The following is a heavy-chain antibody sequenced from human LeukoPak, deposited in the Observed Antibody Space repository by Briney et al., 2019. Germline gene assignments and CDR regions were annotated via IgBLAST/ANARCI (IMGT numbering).Heavy chain of an antibody. CDR3: AKDVQTYYDFWSGYYQHYYYYGMDV. D-gene: IGHD3-3*01. J-gene: IGHJ6*02. CDR2: ISYDGSNK. CDR1: GFTFSSFA. Sequence: PGGSLRLSCAASGFTFSSFAFHWVRQAPGKGLEWVAVISYDGSNKYYADSVKGRFTISRDNSKNTLYLQMNSLRAEDTAVYYCAKDVQTYYDFWSGYYQHYYYYGMDVWGQGTTVTVSS. V-gene: IGHV3-30-3*01.